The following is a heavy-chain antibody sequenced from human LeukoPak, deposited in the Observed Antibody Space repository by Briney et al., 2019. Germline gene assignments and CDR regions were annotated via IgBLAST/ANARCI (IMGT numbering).Heavy chain of an antibody. CDR2: IISISSYT. D-gene: IGHD3-9*01. CDR1: GFTFCEYY. CDR3: ARDDAILTGLDG. V-gene: IGHV3-11*06. J-gene: IGHJ4*02. Sequence: GGCLRLSCAASGFTFCEYYMSWIGEAPWKRFEEVSYIISISSYTTYADSVKGRFTTSTDKAKNSLYLQMNSLRAEDTAVSYCARDDAILTGLDGWGQGTLVTVSS.